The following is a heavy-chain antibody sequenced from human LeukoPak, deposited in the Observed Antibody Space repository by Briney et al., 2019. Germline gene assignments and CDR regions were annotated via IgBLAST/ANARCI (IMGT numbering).Heavy chain of an antibody. J-gene: IGHJ2*01. D-gene: IGHD6-19*01. Sequence: ASVKVSCKASGYTFTNYHRHGVRQAPGQGLEWMGRIYPSSGGTNYAQKFQGRITLTTDTSINTAYMELSRLRFDDTAVYYCARGIAVAGFAGYLDLWGRGTLVTVSS. CDR3: ARGIAVAGFAGYLDL. CDR2: IYPSSGGT. CDR1: GYTFTNYH. V-gene: IGHV1-2*06.